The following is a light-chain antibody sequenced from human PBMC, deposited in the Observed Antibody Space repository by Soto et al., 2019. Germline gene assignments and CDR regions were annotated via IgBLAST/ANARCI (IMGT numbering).Light chain of an antibody. Sequence: AIRMTQSPSSLSASVGDRVTITCRASQGIRKDLGWYQQKPGRAPKLLIYAASSLQSGVPSRFSGSGSGTDFTLTISCLQPEDFATYYCLQVYSYLTFGGGTKVEIK. J-gene: IGKJ4*01. CDR3: LQVYSYLT. CDR2: AAS. CDR1: QGIRKD. V-gene: IGKV1-6*01.